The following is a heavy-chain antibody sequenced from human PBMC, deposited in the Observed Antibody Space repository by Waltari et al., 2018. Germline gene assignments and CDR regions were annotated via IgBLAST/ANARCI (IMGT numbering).Heavy chain of an antibody. CDR2: IRSKANSYAT. CDR1: GLTFSGPA. V-gene: IGHV3-73*01. J-gene: IGHJ4*02. D-gene: IGHD3-22*01. CDR3: TRRSSDDSSGYWAS. Sequence: EVQLVESGGGLVQPGGSLKLSCAASGLTFSGPAMHWVRQASGKGLEWVGRIRSKANSYATAYAASVKGRFTISRDDSKNTAYLQMNSLKTEDTAVYYCTRRSSDDSSGYWASWGQGTLVTVSS.